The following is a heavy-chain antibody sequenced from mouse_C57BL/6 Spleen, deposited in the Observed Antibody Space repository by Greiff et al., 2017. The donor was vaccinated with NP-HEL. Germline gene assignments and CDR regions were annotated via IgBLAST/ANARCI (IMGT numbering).Heavy chain of an antibody. CDR3: AREEGARGYFDY. CDR1: GFTFSDYY. D-gene: IGHD3-3*01. J-gene: IGHJ2*01. CDR2: INYDGSST. Sequence: EVQLVESEGGLVQPGSSMKLSCTASGFTFSDYYMAWVRQVPEKGLEWVANINYDGSSTYYLDSLKSRFIISRDNAKNILYLQMSSLKSEDTATYYGAREEGARGYFDYWGQGTTLTVSS. V-gene: IGHV5-16*01.